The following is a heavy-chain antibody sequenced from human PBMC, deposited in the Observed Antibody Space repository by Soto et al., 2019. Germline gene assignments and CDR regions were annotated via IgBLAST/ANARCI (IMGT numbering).Heavy chain of an antibody. D-gene: IGHD3-22*01. CDR2: IYYSGSP. Sequence: PSETLSLTCTVSGGSISSGDYYWRWIRQPPGKDLEWIGYIYYSGSPYYNPSLKSRVTISVDTSKNQFSLKLISVTAADTAVYYCARTTYYYDSSGPYHFDYWGQGTLVTVSS. CDR1: GGSISSGDYY. CDR3: ARTTYYYDSSGPYHFDY. J-gene: IGHJ4*02. V-gene: IGHV4-30-4*01.